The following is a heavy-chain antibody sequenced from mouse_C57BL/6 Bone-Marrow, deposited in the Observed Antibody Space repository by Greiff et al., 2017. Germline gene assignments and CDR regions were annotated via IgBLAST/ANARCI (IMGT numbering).Heavy chain of an antibody. CDR3: TIWENGYDDY. CDR2: IDPETGGT. J-gene: IGHJ2*01. V-gene: IGHV1-15*01. D-gene: IGHD2-2*01. Sequence: QVQLQQPGAELVRPGASVTLSCKASGYTFTDYEMHWVKQTPVHGLEWIGAIDPETGGTAYNQKFKGKAILTADKSSSTAYMELRSLTSEDSAVYYCTIWENGYDDYWGQGTTLTVSS. CDR1: GYTFTDYE.